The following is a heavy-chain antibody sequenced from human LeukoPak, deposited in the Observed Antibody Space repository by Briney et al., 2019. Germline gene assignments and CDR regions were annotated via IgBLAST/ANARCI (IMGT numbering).Heavy chain of an antibody. CDR3: ARDRGGITMVRGAPLYYYGMDV. V-gene: IGHV4-59*01. J-gene: IGHJ6*04. Sequence: SETLSLTCTVSGGSISSYYWSWIRQPPGKGLEWIGYIYYSGSTNYNPSLKSRVTISVDTSKNQFSLKLSSVTAPDTAVYYCARDRGGITMVRGAPLYYYGMDVWGKGTTVTVYS. D-gene: IGHD3-10*01. CDR2: IYYSGST. CDR1: GGSISSYY.